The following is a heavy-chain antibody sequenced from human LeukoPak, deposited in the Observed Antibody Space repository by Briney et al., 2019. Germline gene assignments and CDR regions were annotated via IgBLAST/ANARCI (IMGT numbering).Heavy chain of an antibody. D-gene: IGHD6-6*01. Sequence: ASVKVSCKASGYTFTGYYMHWVRQAPGQGLEWMGWINPNSGGTNYAQKFQGRVTMTRDTSISTAYMELSRLRSDDTAVYYCATDGKQLVARYYFDYWGQGTLVTVSS. V-gene: IGHV1-2*02. CDR2: INPNSGGT. CDR1: GYTFTGYY. J-gene: IGHJ4*02. CDR3: ATDGKQLVARYYFDY.